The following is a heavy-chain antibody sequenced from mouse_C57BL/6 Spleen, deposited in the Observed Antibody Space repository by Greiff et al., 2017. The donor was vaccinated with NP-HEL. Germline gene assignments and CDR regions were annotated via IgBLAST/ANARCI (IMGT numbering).Heavy chain of an antibody. V-gene: IGHV1-64*01. CDR3: ARSPITTVVATTSYFDY. CDR2: IHPNSGST. J-gene: IGHJ2*01. Sequence: QVQLQQPGAELVKPGASVKLSCKASGYTFTSYWMHWVKQRPGQGLEWIGMIHPNSGSTNYNEKFKSKATLTVDKSSSTAYMQLSSLTSEDSAVYYCARSPITTVVATTSYFDYWGQGTTLTVSS. CDR1: GYTFTSYW. D-gene: IGHD1-1*01.